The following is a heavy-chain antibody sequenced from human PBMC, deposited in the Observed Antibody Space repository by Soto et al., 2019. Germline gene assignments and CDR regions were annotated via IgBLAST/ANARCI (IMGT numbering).Heavy chain of an antibody. J-gene: IGHJ3*02. CDR1: GGTFSSYA. D-gene: IGHD2-15*01. Sequence: QVQLVQSGAEVKKPGSSVKVSCKASGGTFSSYAISWVRQAPGQGLEWMGGIIPIFGTANYAQKFQGRVTITADKSTSTAYMELSSLRSGDTAVYYCARVRCSGGSCYPNDAFDIWGQGTMVTVSS. CDR2: IIPIFGTA. CDR3: ARVRCSGGSCYPNDAFDI. V-gene: IGHV1-69*06.